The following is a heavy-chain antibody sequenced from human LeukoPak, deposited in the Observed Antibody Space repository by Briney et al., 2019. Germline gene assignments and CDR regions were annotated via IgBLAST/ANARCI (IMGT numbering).Heavy chain of an antibody. CDR3: ARHWMVRGVIKGNLDY. CDR2: FYYSEST. V-gene: IGHV4-39*01. J-gene: IGHJ4*02. CDR1: GGSISSSSYY. Sequence: PSVTLSLTCTVSGGSISSSSYYWGWIRQPPGKGLEWIGSFYYSESTYYNPSLKSRVTISVDTSKNQFSLKLSSVTAADTAVYYCARHWMVRGVIKGNLDYWGQGTLVTVSS. D-gene: IGHD3-10*01.